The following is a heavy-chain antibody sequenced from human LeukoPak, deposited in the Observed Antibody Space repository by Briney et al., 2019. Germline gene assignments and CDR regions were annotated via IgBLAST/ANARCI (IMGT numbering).Heavy chain of an antibody. Sequence: ASVKVSCKVSGYTLTELSMHWVRQAPGKGLEWMGGFDPEDGETIYAQKFQGRVTMTEDTSTDTAYMELSSLRSGDTAVYYCATDQPRCSGGSCYRTYGMDVWGQGTTVTVSS. J-gene: IGHJ6*02. CDR3: ATDQPRCSGGSCYRTYGMDV. V-gene: IGHV1-24*01. D-gene: IGHD2-15*01. CDR1: GYTLTELS. CDR2: FDPEDGET.